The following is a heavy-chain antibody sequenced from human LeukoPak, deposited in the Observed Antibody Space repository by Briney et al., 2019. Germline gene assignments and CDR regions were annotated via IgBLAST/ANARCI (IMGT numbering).Heavy chain of an antibody. D-gene: IGHD6-6*01. Sequence: SETLSLTCAVYGGSFSGYYWSWIRQPPGKGLEWIGEINHSGSTNYNPSLKSRVTISVDTSKNQFSLKLSSVTAADTAVYYCARGIEYSSSSDNWFDPWGQGTLVTVSS. CDR2: INHSGST. CDR3: ARGIEYSSSSDNWFDP. CDR1: GGSFSGYY. V-gene: IGHV4-34*01. J-gene: IGHJ5*02.